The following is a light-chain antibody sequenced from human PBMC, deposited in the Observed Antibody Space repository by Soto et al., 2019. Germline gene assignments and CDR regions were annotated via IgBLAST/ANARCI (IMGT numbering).Light chain of an antibody. CDR3: QQYKSYPIT. Sequence: IQLTQSPSSLSASVGDRVTITCRASQGISSYLTWYQQKPGKAPKLLIYAASTLHSGVPSKFSGSGSGTDFTLTISSLQPEDSATYYCQQYKSYPITFGQGTRLEI. CDR2: AAS. J-gene: IGKJ5*01. CDR1: QGISSY. V-gene: IGKV1-9*01.